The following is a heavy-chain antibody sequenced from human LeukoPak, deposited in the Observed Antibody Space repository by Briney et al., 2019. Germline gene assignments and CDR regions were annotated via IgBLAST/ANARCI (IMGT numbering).Heavy chain of an antibody. CDR2: IWHDGRNK. D-gene: IGHD6-13*01. V-gene: IGHV3-33*01. J-gene: IGHJ3*02. CDR3: ARYSDGIAFDI. CDR1: GFTFSSYG. Sequence: PGGSLRLSCAASGFTFSSYGMHWAHQAPGKGLEWVAIIWHDGRNKYYADSVKGRFTISRDNSKNTLHLQMNSLRAEDTALYYCARYSDGIAFDIWGQGTMVTVSS.